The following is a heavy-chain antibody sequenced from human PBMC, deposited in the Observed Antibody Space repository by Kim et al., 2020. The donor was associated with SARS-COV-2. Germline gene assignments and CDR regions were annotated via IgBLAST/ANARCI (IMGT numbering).Heavy chain of an antibody. V-gene: IGHV4-34*01. CDR2: IDDVGKT. CDR1: GEPFSGYY. Sequence: SETLSLTCAVDGEPFSGYYWAWIRQPPGRGLEWIGEIDDVGKTSYTPSLKSRVTISVDTSKKQISLKLTSVTAADTAVYFCAREEGQYLVRADLWGQGTLVTVSS. CDR3: AREEGQYLVRADL. J-gene: IGHJ4*02. D-gene: IGHD2-8*02.